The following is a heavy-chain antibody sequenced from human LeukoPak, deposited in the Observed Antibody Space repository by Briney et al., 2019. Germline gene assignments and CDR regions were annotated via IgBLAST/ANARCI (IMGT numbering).Heavy chain of an antibody. J-gene: IGHJ5*02. Sequence: ASVKVSCKASGYTFTSYAMNWVRQAPGQGLEWMGWINTNTGNPTYAQGFTGRFVFSLDTSVSTAYLQISSLKAEATAAYYCARDPDRSGWYPWGQGTLVTVSS. D-gene: IGHD6-19*01. CDR2: INTNTGNP. V-gene: IGHV7-4-1*02. CDR3: ARDPDRSGWYP. CDR1: GYTFTSYA.